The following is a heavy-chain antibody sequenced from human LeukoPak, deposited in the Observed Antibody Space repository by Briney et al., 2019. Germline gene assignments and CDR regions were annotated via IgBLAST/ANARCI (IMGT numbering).Heavy chain of an antibody. Sequence: GGSLRLSCSASGFTFSNYAMSWVRQPPGMGLEWVSAISGSGVGTNYADSVKGRFTISRDNSKKTLYLQMSSLRAEDTAVYYCAKNGRDDHDKYFFDFWGQGTLVTVSS. V-gene: IGHV3-23*01. CDR1: GFTFSNYA. J-gene: IGHJ4*02. CDR2: ISGSGVGT. D-gene: IGHD3-9*01. CDR3: AKNGRDDHDKYFFDF.